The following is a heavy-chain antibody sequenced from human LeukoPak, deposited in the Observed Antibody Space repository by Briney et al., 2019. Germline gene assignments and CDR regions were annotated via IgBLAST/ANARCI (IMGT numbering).Heavy chain of an antibody. Sequence: PGGSLRLSCAASGFTFSTYGMHWVRQAPGKGLEWVAVISYDGSNKYYADSVKGRFTISRDNSKNTLYLQMNSLRAEDTAVYYCARGGTTPGLDYWGQGTLVTVSS. CDR3: ARGGTTPGLDY. CDR1: GFTFSTYG. J-gene: IGHJ4*02. V-gene: IGHV3-30*03. CDR2: ISYDGSNK. D-gene: IGHD4-17*01.